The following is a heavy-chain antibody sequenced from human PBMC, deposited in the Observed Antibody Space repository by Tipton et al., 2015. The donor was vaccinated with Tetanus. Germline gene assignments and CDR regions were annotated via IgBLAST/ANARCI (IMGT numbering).Heavy chain of an antibody. Sequence: SLRLSCAVSGGSISGSNWWSWVRQPPGKGLEWIGEVYHSGSTNYNPSLKSRLTISVDISKNQFSLELSSVTAADTAVYYCARDFRINGQWLARFDYWGQGALVTVSS. CDR1: GGSISGSNW. D-gene: IGHD6-19*01. CDR2: VYHSGST. J-gene: IGHJ4*02. V-gene: IGHV4-4*02. CDR3: ARDFRINGQWLARFDY.